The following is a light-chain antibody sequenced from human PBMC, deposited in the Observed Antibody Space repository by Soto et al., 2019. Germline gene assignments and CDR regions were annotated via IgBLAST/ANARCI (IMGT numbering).Light chain of an antibody. CDR1: QSVNTN. J-gene: IGKJ1*01. CDR2: GAS. Sequence: EIVMTQSPATLSVSPGERATLSCRASQSVNTNLAWYQHKPGQAPRVLIYGASSRATGIPARFSGSGSGTELTLTISSLQSEDFAVYYCQQYNNWPWTFGQGTKVDI. CDR3: QQYNNWPWT. V-gene: IGKV3-15*01.